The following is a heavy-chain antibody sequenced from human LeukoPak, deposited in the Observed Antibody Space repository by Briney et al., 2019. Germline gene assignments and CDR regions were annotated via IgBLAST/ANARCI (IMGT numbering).Heavy chain of an antibody. V-gene: IGHV4-34*01. J-gene: IGHJ6*03. D-gene: IGHD6-13*01. Sequence: PSETLSLTCAVYGGSFSGYYWSWIRQPPGKGLEWIGEINHSGSTNYNPSLKSRVTISVDTSKNQFSLKLSSVTAADTAVYYCARGCGYSSSPYYYYMDVWGKGTTVTVSS. CDR3: ARGCGYSSSPYYYYMDV. CDR2: INHSGST. CDR1: GGSFSGYY.